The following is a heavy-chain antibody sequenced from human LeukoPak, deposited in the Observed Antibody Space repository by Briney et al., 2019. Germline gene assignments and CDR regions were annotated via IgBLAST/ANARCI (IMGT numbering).Heavy chain of an antibody. D-gene: IGHD3-10*01. V-gene: IGHV4-4*07. CDR2: GSTSGST. Sequence: KPSETLSLTCTVSGASISSYYWSWIRQPAGKGLEWIGCGSTSGSTNYNPSPKSRVTMSVETSKNQFSLKLSSVTAADTAVYYCARDSYFGSGNYYIDYWGQGTLVTVSS. J-gene: IGHJ4*02. CDR3: ARDSYFGSGNYYIDY. CDR1: GASISSYY.